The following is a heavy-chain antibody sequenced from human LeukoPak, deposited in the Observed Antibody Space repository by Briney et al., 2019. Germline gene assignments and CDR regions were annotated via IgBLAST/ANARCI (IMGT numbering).Heavy chain of an antibody. Sequence: GGSLRLSCAASGFTFSIYTMNWVRQAPGKGLEWVSSISTSSHYIYYADSVKGRVTISRDNAKSSLYLQLDRLRAEDTAVYYCARDQCSTTTCPIDYWGQGTLVTVAS. CDR2: ISTSSHYI. CDR1: GFTFSIYT. CDR3: ARDQCSTTTCPIDY. J-gene: IGHJ4*02. D-gene: IGHD2-2*01. V-gene: IGHV3-21*01.